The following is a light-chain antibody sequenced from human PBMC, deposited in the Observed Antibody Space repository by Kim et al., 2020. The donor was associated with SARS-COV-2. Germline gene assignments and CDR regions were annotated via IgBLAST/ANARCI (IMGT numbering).Light chain of an antibody. CDR3: QQRRDWPAYT. J-gene: IGKJ2*01. V-gene: IGKV3-11*01. CDR1: QSVGNS. Sequence: SPGERATLSCRASQSVGNSLAWYQHRPGQAPRLLMYDVFNRAAGIPARFSGSGSGTDFTLTITSLDPEDFAVYYCQQRRDWPAYTFGQGTKVDIK. CDR2: DVF.